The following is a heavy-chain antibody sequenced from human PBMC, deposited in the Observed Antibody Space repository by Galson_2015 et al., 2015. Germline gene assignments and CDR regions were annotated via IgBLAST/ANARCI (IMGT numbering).Heavy chain of an antibody. CDR3: ATLFGYYDSSGYYYDYYYYGMDV. J-gene: IGHJ6*02. CDR1: GFTVSSNY. D-gene: IGHD3-22*01. V-gene: IGHV3-30*03. Sequence: SLRLSCAASGFTVSSNYMSWVRQAPGKGLEWVAVISYDGSNKYYADSVKGRFTISRDNSKNTLYLQMNSLRAEDTAVYYCATLFGYYDSSGYYYDYYYYGMDVWGQGTTVTVSS. CDR2: ISYDGSNK.